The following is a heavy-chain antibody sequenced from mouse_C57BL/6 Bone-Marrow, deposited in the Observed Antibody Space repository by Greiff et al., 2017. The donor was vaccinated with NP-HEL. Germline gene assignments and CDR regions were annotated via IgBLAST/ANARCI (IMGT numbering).Heavy chain of an antibody. Sequence: QVQLQQPGAELVMPGASVKLSCKASGYTFTSYWMHWVKQRPGHGLEWIGEIDPSDSYTNYNQKFKGKSTLTVDKSYSTAYMQLSILTSEDSAVYYCARPPIDYDYERLWYFDVWGTGTTVTVSS. D-gene: IGHD2-4*01. CDR1: GYTFTSYW. CDR3: ARPPIDYDYERLWYFDV. V-gene: IGHV1-69*01. CDR2: IDPSDSYT. J-gene: IGHJ1*03.